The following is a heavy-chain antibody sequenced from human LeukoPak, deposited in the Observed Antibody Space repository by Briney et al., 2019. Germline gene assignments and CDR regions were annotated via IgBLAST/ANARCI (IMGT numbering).Heavy chain of an antibody. CDR3: ARRGIAAAGGDFDY. V-gene: IGHV4-39*01. J-gene: IGHJ4*02. CDR1: GGSISSSSYY. Sequence: PSETLSLTCTVSGGSISSSSYYWGWIRQPPGKGLEWVGSIYYSGSTYYNPSLKSRVTISVDTSKNQFSLKLSSVTAADTAVYYCARRGIAAAGGDFDYWGQGTLVTVSS. CDR2: IYYSGST. D-gene: IGHD6-13*01.